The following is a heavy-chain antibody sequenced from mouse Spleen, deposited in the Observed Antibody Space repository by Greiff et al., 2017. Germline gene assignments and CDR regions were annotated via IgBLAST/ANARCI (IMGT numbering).Heavy chain of an antibody. CDR1: GYTFTDYY. V-gene: IGHV1-26*01. CDR3: AREGGWLPMDY. D-gene: IGHD2-3*01. CDR2: INPNNGGT. Sequence: EVQLQQSGPELVKPGASVKISCKASGYTFTDYYMNWVKQSHGKSLEWIGDINPNNGGTSYNQKFKGKATLTVDKSSSTAYMELRSLTSEDSAVYYCAREGGWLPMDYWGQGTSVTVSS. J-gene: IGHJ4*01.